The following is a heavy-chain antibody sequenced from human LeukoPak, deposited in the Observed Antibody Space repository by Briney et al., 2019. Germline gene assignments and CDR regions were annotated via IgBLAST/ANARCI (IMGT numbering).Heavy chain of an antibody. J-gene: IGHJ6*03. D-gene: IGHD1/OR15-1a*01. V-gene: IGHV1-69*01. CDR1: GGTFSSYP. CDR2: IIPLFVTP. CDR3: ARGNNPPYNSYYFMDV. Sequence: SVTVSCMASGGTFSSYPISWVRQAPGQGLEWMGGIIPLFVTPKYAQNFQGRVTITADESTSTAYMELSSLRSDDTAVYYCARGNNPPYNSYYFMDVWGKGTTVTVSS.